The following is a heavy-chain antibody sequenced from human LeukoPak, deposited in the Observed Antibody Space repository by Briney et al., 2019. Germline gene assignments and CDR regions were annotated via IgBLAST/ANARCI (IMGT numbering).Heavy chain of an antibody. J-gene: IGHJ4*02. Sequence: SETLSLTCTVSGGSISYNYWSWIRQPPGKGLEWIGYIYYSGSTSYNPSFRSRVTMSVDTSKNQFSLKLSSVTAADTAVYYCAGGKYSNNFIEFDYWGQGTVVTVSS. CDR1: GGSISYNY. D-gene: IGHD4-11*01. V-gene: IGHV4-59*12. CDR2: IYYSGST. CDR3: AGGKYSNNFIEFDY.